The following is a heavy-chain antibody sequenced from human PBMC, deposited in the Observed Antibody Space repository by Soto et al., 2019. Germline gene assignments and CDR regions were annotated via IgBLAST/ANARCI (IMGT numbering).Heavy chain of an antibody. J-gene: IGHJ6*02. V-gene: IGHV3-23*01. CDR1: GFTFSSYA. Sequence: GGSLRLSCAASGFTFSSYAMGWVRKDPGKGLEWVSDIIDSGGSTYYADSVKGRFTISRDNSKSTLYLQMNSLRAEDTALYYCAKGRSYYYYYGVDVWGQGTTVTVSS. CDR3: AKGRSYYYYYGVDV. CDR2: IIDSGGST.